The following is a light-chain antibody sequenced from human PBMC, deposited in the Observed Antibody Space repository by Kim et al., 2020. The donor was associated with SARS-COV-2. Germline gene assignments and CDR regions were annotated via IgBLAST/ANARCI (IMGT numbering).Light chain of an antibody. CDR3: QQYQSYPLT. V-gene: IGKV1-5*03. CDR1: VSIW. CDR2: KAS. Sequence: VSIWLAWFQQKPGKAPKPLIYKASDLESGVPSRFGGSGSGTEFTLTISSLHPDDFATYYCQQYQSYPLTFGQGTKLEI. J-gene: IGKJ2*01.